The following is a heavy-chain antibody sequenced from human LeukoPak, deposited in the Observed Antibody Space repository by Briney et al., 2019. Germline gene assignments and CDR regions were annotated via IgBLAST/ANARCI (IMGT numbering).Heavy chain of an antibody. CDR2: LSGDGGYK. D-gene: IGHD3-10*01. CDR3: TRDPSGSGPDFDF. V-gene: IGHV3-23*01. CDR1: GFTFTTYA. Sequence: PGGSLRLSCAASGFTFTTYAMNWVRQAPGKGLEWVSALSGDGGYKYYADSAKGRFTISRDNSKNTLHLQMSSLRAEDTAIYYCTRDPSGSGPDFDFWGQGTLVIVSS. J-gene: IGHJ4*02.